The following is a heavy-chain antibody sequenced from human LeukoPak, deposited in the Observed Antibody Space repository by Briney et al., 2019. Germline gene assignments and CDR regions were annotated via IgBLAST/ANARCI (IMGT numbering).Heavy chain of an antibody. CDR1: GYTFTGYY. D-gene: IGHD6-13*01. V-gene: IGHV1-2*02. CDR2: INPNSGGT. Sequence: GASVKVSCKASGYTFTGYYMHWVRQAPGQGLEWMGWINPNSGGTNYAQKFQGRVTMTRDTSISTAYMELSRLRSDDTAVYYCARRGRIAAAGTHYYYYMDVWGKGTTVTVSS. CDR3: ARRGRIAAAGTHYYYYMDV. J-gene: IGHJ6*03.